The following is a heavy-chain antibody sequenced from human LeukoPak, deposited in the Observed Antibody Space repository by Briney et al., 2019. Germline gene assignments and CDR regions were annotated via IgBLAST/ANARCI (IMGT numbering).Heavy chain of an antibody. V-gene: IGHV3-30*19. D-gene: IGHD6-13*01. CDR2: IPYDGTNR. Sequence: GGSLRLSCAASGFTFSSYGMHWVRQAPGKGLEWVAGIPYDGTNRFYADSVKGRFTISRDNSKNTLSLQMNSLTAEDTAVYYCARAQSSSAWFHFDLWGQGTLVTVSS. J-gene: IGHJ4*02. CDR1: GFTFSSYG. CDR3: ARAQSSSAWFHFDL.